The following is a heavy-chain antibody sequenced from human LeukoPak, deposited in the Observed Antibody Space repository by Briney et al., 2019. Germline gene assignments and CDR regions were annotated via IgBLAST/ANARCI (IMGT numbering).Heavy chain of an antibody. CDR2: IKQDGSEK. D-gene: IGHD5-12*01. J-gene: IGHJ4*02. CDR3: ARDEGGEYSGYDL. Sequence: GGSLRPSCAASGFTFSSYWMSWVRQAPGKGLEWVANIKQDGSEKYYVDSVKGRFTISRDNAKNSLYLQMNSLRAEDTAVYYCARDEGGEYSGYDLWGQGTLVTVSS. V-gene: IGHV3-7*01. CDR1: GFTFSSYW.